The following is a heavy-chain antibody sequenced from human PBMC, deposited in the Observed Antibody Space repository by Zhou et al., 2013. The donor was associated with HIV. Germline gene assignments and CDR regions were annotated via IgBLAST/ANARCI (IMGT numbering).Heavy chain of an antibody. CDR1: DGSINSHY. J-gene: IGHJ6*03. Sequence: QVQVQESGPGLVKPSETLSLTCTVSDGSINSHYWSWIRQPPGKGLEWIGYISYTGSTNYNPSLKSRVTISVDTSKNQFSLKLSSVTAADTAVYYCARVYYYDSAGGGPTTYYFYMDVWGKGTTVTVSS. V-gene: IGHV4-59*11. CDR3: ARVYYYDSAGGGPTTYYFYMDV. CDR2: ISYTGST. D-gene: IGHD3-22*01.